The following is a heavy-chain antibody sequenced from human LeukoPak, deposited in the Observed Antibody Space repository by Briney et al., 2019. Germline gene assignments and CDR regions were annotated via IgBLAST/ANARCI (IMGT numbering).Heavy chain of an antibody. D-gene: IGHD3-10*01. Sequence: GRSLRLSCSASGFTFSRYAIHWVRQAPGKGLEYVSAISSNGGSTYYADSVKGRFTISRDNSRNTLHLQMSSLRVEDTAVYYCVKDSSSGSYFDYWGQGTLVTVSS. J-gene: IGHJ4*02. CDR2: ISSNGGST. CDR3: VKDSSSGSYFDY. V-gene: IGHV3-64D*06. CDR1: GFTFSRYA.